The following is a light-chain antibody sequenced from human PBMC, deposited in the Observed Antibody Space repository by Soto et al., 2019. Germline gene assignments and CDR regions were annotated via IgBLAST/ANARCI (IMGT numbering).Light chain of an antibody. J-gene: IGLJ1*01. CDR3: NSYAGSSYV. CDR2: GVS. CDR1: SSDVGGYNY. Sequence: QLVLTQPASVSGSPGQSITISCTGTSSDVGGYNYVSWYQQYPGKAPKLMIYGVSYRPSGVSNRFSGSKSGNTASLTISGLQAEDEADYYCNSYAGSSYVFGTGTQLTVL. V-gene: IGLV2-14*01.